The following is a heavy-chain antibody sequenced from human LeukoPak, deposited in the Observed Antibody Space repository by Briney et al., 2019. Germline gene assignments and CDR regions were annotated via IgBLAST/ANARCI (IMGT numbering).Heavy chain of an antibody. V-gene: IGHV3-73*01. CDR1: GFTFSGSA. Sequence: GGSLRLSCAASGFTFSGSARHWFRQAYGKGLESAGRIRSKANSYATAYAASVKGRFPISRDGSKNTAYLQMNSLKTEDTAVYYCTRHSMDYYDSSGYNWGQGTLVTVSS. J-gene: IGHJ4*02. D-gene: IGHD3-22*01. CDR3: TRHSMDYYDSSGYN. CDR2: IRSKANSYAT.